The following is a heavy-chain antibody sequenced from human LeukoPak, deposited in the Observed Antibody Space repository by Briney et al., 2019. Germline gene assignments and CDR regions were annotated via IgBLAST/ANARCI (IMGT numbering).Heavy chain of an antibody. V-gene: IGHV3-21*06. CDR1: GFTFSTYN. CDR3: ARGHYDILTASYKWTPDY. Sequence: GGSLRLSCAASGFTFSTYNMNWVRQAPGKGLEWVSSITSGGTYTYYADSVKGRFTTSRDNAKNSLSLQLSSLRAEDTAVYYCARGHYDILTASYKWTPDYWGQGILVTISS. D-gene: IGHD3-9*01. J-gene: IGHJ4*02. CDR2: ITSGGTYT.